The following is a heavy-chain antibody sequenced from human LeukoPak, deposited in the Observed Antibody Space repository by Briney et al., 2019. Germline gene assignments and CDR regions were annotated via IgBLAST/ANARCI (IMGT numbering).Heavy chain of an antibody. CDR2: ISDSGGRT. Sequence: GGSLRLSCAASGFTFSSYGMIWFRQAPGKGLEWVSAISDSGGRTYYADSVKGRFIISRDNSKNTLYLQMNSLRAEDTAVYYCAKSIRYSSSEIYWGQGTQVTVSS. D-gene: IGHD6-13*01. J-gene: IGHJ4*02. CDR1: GFTFSSYG. CDR3: AKSIRYSSSEIY. V-gene: IGHV3-23*01.